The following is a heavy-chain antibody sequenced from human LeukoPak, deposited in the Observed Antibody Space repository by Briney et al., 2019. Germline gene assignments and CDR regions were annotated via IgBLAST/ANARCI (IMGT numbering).Heavy chain of an antibody. CDR2: ISGSGGST. Sequence: GGSLRLSCAASGFTFSSYAMGWVRQAPGKGLEWVSAISGSGGSTYYADSVKGRFTISRDNSKNTLYLQMNSLRAEDTAVYYCAKGRDIVVVPAAGAFDIWGQGTMVTVSS. V-gene: IGHV3-23*01. D-gene: IGHD2-2*01. CDR3: AKGRDIVVVPAAGAFDI. J-gene: IGHJ3*02. CDR1: GFTFSSYA.